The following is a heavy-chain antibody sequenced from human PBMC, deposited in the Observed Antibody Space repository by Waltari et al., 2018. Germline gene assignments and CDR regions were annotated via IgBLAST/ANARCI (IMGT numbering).Heavy chain of an antibody. D-gene: IGHD3-16*01. J-gene: IGHJ4*02. Sequence: QVQLVQSGAEVKKPGSSVKVSCKASGGTFSSYAISWVRQAPGQGLEWMGGIIPIFGTANDAQKFQGRVTITADESTSTAYMELSSLRSEDTAVYYCARDRGAYYDYVWGAGIFDYWGQGTLVTVSS. V-gene: IGHV1-69*12. CDR3: ARDRGAYYDYVWGAGIFDY. CDR2: IIPIFGTA. CDR1: GGTFSSYA.